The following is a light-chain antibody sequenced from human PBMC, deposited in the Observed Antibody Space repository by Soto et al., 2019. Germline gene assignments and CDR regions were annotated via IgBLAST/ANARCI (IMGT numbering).Light chain of an antibody. CDR1: QDIRSS. J-gene: IGKJ5*01. CDR3: QKLNSYPIT. V-gene: IGKV1-12*01. CDR2: AAS. Sequence: DFHMTQSPSSVSASVGDRVTITWRASQDIRSSLTWYQQKPGQAPKLLIYAASTLQNGVPSRFSGSGSGTDFTLTISSLQPEDFATYYCQKLNSYPITSGQGTRTGD.